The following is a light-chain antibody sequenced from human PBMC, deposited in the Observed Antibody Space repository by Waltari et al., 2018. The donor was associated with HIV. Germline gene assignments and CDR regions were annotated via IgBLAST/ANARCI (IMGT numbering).Light chain of an antibody. Sequence: QSALTQPPSVSGSPGHSMTISCTATSSDFGSYNLVSWYQQHPGKAPKLMIYEVSKRPSGVSNRFSCSKSGNTASLTISGLQAEDEADYYCCSYAGTSTVVFGGGTKLTVL. CDR2: EVS. V-gene: IGLV2-23*02. CDR1: SSDFGSYNL. CDR3: CSYAGTSTVV. J-gene: IGLJ2*01.